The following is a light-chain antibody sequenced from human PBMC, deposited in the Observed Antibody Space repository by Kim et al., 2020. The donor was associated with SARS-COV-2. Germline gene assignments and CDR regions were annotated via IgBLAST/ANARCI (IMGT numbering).Light chain of an antibody. CDR1: KLGDKY. CDR3: QAWDSSTYV. Sequence: VAPGQTASISCSGDKLGDKYACWYQQKPGQSPVLVIYQDSKRPSGIPERFSGSNSGNTATLTISGTQAMDEADYYCQAWDSSTYVFGTGTKVTVL. J-gene: IGLJ1*01. CDR2: QDS. V-gene: IGLV3-1*01.